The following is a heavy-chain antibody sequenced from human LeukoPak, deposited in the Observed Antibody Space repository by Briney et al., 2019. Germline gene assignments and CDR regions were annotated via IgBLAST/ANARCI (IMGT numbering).Heavy chain of an antibody. CDR3: ARSIVVVVAATAWFHP. V-gene: IGHV1-69*05. J-gene: IGHJ5*02. CDR2: IIPIFGTA. CDR1: GGTFSSYA. Sequence: ASVKVSCKASGGTFSSYAISWVRQAPGQGLEWMGRIIPIFGTAKHPKKLPGRVTITTDESTKTAYKELSSLRSEDTAVYYCARSIVVVVAATAWFHPWGQGTLVTVSS. D-gene: IGHD2-15*01.